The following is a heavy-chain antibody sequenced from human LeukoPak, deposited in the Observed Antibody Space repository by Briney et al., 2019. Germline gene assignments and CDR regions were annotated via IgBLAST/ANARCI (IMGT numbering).Heavy chain of an antibody. J-gene: IGHJ4*02. CDR1: GGTFSSYA. D-gene: IGHD3-22*01. CDR2: IIPIFGTA. V-gene: IGHV1-69*05. Sequence: SVKVSCKASGGTFSSYAISWVRQAPGQGLEWMGGIIPIFGTANYAQKLQGRVTMTTDTSTSTAYMELRSLRSDDTAVYYCARDRYYYDSSGYYHLDYWGQGTLVTVSS. CDR3: ARDRYYYDSSGYYHLDY.